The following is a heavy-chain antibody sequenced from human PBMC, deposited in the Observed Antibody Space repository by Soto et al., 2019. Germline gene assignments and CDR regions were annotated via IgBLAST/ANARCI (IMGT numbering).Heavy chain of an antibody. CDR3: ARLERTVTSYDYYGVDI. D-gene: IGHD4-17*01. Sequence: SETLSLTCTVSGGSISPYYWSWIRQPPGKGLEWIGHISYSGFANYNPSLNGRLTISVDTSKNQLSLKLSSVTAADTAVYYCARLERTVTSYDYYGVDIWGPEATVTVYS. CDR1: GGSISPYY. J-gene: IGHJ6*02. V-gene: IGHV4-59*01. CDR2: ISYSGFA.